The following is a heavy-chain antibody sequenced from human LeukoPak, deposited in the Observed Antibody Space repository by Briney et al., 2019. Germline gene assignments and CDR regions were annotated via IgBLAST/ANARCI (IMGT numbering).Heavy chain of an antibody. CDR1: GYTFTGYY. V-gene: IGHV1-2*06. CDR2: INPNSGGT. J-gene: IGHJ4*02. CDR3: ARDRREGYYDSSGYYYRGGFDY. D-gene: IGHD3-22*01. Sequence: ATVKVSCKASGYTFTGYYMHWVRQAPGQGLEWMGRINPNSGGTNYAQKFQGRVTITADESTSTAYMEMSSLRSEDTAVYYCARDRREGYYDSSGYYYRGGFDYWGQGTLVTVSS.